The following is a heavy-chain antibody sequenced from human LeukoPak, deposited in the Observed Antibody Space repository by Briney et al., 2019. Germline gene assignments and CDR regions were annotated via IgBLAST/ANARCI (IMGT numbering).Heavy chain of an antibody. CDR1: GYTFTDYY. V-gene: IGHV1-2*02. Sequence: ASVKVSCKASGYTFTDYYMNWVRQAPGQGLEWLGWINPNSGDTKYPQKFRGRVTMTRDTSINTAYMELNRVTSDDTAVYYCARGGEDSIGDWGNWFDPWGQGTLVTVSS. CDR2: INPNSGDT. J-gene: IGHJ5*02. CDR3: ARGGEDSIGDWGNWFDP. D-gene: IGHD3-10*01.